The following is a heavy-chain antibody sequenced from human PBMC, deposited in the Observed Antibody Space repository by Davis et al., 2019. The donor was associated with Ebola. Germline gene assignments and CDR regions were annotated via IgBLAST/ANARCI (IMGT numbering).Heavy chain of an antibody. V-gene: IGHV1-18*04. D-gene: IGHD1-1*01. J-gene: IGHJ4*02. Sequence: GESLKISCKGSGYTFTSYWIAWVRQVPGKGLEWMGWINPHNGNTNYAQNVQGRVTMTTDTSTSTAYMEVGSLKSDDTAVYYCARAQFPTTSDHWGQGTLVTVSS. CDR1: GYTFTSYW. CDR2: INPHNGNT. CDR3: ARAQFPTTSDH.